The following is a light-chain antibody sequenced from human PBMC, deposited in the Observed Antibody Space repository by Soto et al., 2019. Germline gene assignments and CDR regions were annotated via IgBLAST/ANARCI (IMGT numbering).Light chain of an antibody. V-gene: IGLV1-44*01. CDR3: ASWDDRLNGVI. J-gene: IGLJ2*01. Sequence: QLVLTQPPSASGTPGQRVTISCSGSNSNIGSNTVNWYQQLPGTAPKLLIYDNNKRPSGVPGRFSDSKSGTSASLAISGLQSEDEADYYCASWDDRLNGVIFGGGTKVTVL. CDR2: DNN. CDR1: NSNIGSNT.